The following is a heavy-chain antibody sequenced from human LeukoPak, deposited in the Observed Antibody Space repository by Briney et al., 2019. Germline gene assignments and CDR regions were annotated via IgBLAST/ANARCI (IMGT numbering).Heavy chain of an antibody. CDR1: AYTFTGYY. CDR2: IDANGGGT. CDR3: ARDIFWSGYYYFDY. D-gene: IGHD3-3*01. J-gene: IGHJ4*02. V-gene: IGHV1-2*06. Sequence: GASVKVSCKASAYTFTGYYLHWVRQAPGQGLEWMGRIDANGGGTYYAQKFEGRVSMTRDTSISTAYMELSRLTSDDTAVYYCARDIFWSGYYYFDYWGQGTLVTVSS.